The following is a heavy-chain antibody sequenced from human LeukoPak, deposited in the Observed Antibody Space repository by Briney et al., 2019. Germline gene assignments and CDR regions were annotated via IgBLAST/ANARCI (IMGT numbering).Heavy chain of an antibody. CDR2: IYSGGST. V-gene: IGHV3-66*01. Sequence: PGGSLRLSCAASGFTVSSNYMSWVRQAPGKGLEWVSVIYSGGSTYYADSVKGRFTISRDNSKNTLYLQMNGLRAEDTAVYYCALSPPQLGIYFDYWGQGTLVTVSS. CDR3: ALSPPQLGIYFDY. CDR1: GFTVSSNY. J-gene: IGHJ4*02. D-gene: IGHD7-27*01.